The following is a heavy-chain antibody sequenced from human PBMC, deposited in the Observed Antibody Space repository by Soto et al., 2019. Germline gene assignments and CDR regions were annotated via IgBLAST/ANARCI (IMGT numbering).Heavy chain of an antibody. Sequence: QVQLQQWGAGLLKPSETLSLTCAVYGGSFSGYYWSWIRQPPGKGLEWIGELNHSGSTNYNPSLKSRVTISVDTSKNQFSLKLSSVTAADTAVYYCARGAFSPDIVVVVSLAFDIWGQGTMVTVSS. D-gene: IGHD2-15*01. CDR2: LNHSGST. CDR3: ARGAFSPDIVVVVSLAFDI. J-gene: IGHJ3*02. V-gene: IGHV4-34*01. CDR1: GGSFSGYY.